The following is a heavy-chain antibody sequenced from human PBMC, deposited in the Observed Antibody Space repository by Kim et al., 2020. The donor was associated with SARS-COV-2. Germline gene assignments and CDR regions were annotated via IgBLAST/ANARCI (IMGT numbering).Heavy chain of an antibody. J-gene: IGHJ2*01. CDR1: GGSISPYS. CDR2: IAYSGST. CDR3: ARGRRGWY. Sequence: SETLSLTCTVSGGSISPYSWSWIRQSPGKGLEWIGNIAYSGSTSYNPPLKSRVPISLDTSNNRFSLELRSVDTANPAVYSCARGRRGWY. V-gene: IGHV4-59*01.